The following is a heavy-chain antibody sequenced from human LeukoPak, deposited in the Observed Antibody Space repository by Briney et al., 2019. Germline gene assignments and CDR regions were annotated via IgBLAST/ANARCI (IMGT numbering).Heavy chain of an antibody. CDR1: GFTFSSYV. CDR2: ISYDGSNE. Sequence: GGSLRLSCAASGFTFSSYVMHWVRQAPGKGLEWVAIISYDGSNEYYADSVKGRFTISRDNSKNTLYLQMNSLRAEDTAVYYCAKDRTMFSGDDAFDIWGQGTMVTVSS. V-gene: IGHV3-30*01. CDR3: AKDRTMFSGDDAFDI. J-gene: IGHJ3*02. D-gene: IGHD3-10*02.